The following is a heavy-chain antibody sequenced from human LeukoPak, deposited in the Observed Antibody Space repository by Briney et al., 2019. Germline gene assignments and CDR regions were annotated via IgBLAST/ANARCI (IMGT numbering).Heavy chain of an antibody. Sequence: GGSLRLSCAASGFTFSSSPMNWVRQAPGKGLEWVSVISGSGGATFYGDSVQGRFTISRDNSRDTLYLQMNSLTAEDTAVYYCGKYVQTSVGANDYWAREPWSPSPQ. CDR3: GKYVQTSVGANDY. V-gene: IGHV3-23*01. CDR1: GFTFSSSP. CDR2: ISGSGGAT. J-gene: IGHJ4*02. D-gene: IGHD1-26*01.